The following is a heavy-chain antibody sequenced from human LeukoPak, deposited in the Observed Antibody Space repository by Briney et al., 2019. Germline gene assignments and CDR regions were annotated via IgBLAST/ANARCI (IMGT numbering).Heavy chain of an antibody. CDR1: GDSISSYY. D-gene: IGHD6-13*01. Sequence: SETLSLPCTVSGDSISSYYWSWIRQPPGKGLEWIGYIYYSGITNYNPSLKSRVTISIDTSKNQFSLKLTSVTAADTAVYYCARGEGASWWFDYWGQGTLVTVSS. V-gene: IGHV4-59*01. J-gene: IGHJ4*02. CDR3: ARGEGASWWFDY. CDR2: IYYSGIT.